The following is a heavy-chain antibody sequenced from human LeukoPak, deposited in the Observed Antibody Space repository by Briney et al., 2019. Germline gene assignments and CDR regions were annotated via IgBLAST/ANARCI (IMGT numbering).Heavy chain of an antibody. CDR3: ADNLSR. V-gene: IGHV3-48*04. Sequence: GGSLRLSCAASGFTLSASSMNWVRQAPGKGLEWISYIRKSGNPIYYADSVKGRFTISRDSAKNSLYLQMNSLRAEDTAVYYCADNLSRWGQGTLVTVSS. CDR1: GFTLSASS. CDR2: IRKSGNPI. J-gene: IGHJ4*02. D-gene: IGHD1-1*01.